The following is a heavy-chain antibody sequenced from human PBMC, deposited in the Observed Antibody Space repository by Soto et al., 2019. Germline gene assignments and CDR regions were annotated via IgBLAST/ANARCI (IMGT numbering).Heavy chain of an antibody. CDR1: GDSVSNINFY. D-gene: IGHD1-1*01. CDR3: AREFSGNCYYKYGIGL. V-gene: IGHV4-61*01. CDR2: INYNGNT. Sequence: SETLSLTCTVCGDSVSNINFYWSWIRQSPGKSLEWIGFINYNGNTNYNPSLRSRVTISLNTSKNQFSLTLRYVTAADTARYFCAREFSGNCYYKYGIGLCDQGGGFTVFS. J-gene: IGHJ6*02.